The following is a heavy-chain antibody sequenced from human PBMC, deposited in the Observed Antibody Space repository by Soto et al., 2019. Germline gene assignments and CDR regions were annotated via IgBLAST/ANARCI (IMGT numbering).Heavy chain of an antibody. CDR2: IYYSGAT. J-gene: IGHJ4*02. D-gene: IGHD1-26*01. CDR1: GYSISSSNW. Sequence: SETLSLTCAVSGYSISSSNWWGWIRQPPGKGLEWIGYIYYSGATYYNPSLKSRVTMSVDTSKNQFSLKLTSVTAVDTAVYYCARREIQGPIDYWGQGTLVNVSS. CDR3: ARREIQGPIDY. V-gene: IGHV4-28*01.